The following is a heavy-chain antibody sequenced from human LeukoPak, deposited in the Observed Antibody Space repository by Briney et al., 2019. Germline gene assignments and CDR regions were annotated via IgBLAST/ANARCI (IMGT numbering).Heavy chain of an antibody. J-gene: IGHJ4*02. CDR3: ARDSKALTTEPGHFDY. V-gene: IGHV1-69*05. CDR2: VIPMFDTV. CDR1: GTFSTHA. D-gene: IGHD4-17*01. Sequence: SVKVSCKASGTFSTHALSWVRQAPGPGLEWMGRVIPMFDTVIYAQKFQDRVTITTDKSTSTAYMELSSLRSEDTAVYYCARDSKALTTEPGHFDYWGQGTLVSVSP.